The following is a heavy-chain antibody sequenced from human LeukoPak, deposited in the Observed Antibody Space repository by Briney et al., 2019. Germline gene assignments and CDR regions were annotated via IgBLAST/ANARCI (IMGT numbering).Heavy chain of an antibody. CDR1: GFTFSSYA. Sequence: GGSLRLSCAASGFTFSSYAMYWVRQAPGKGLEWVSAVSGSGGSTYYADSVKGRFTISRDNSKNTLYLQMNSLRAEDTAVYYCAKDLDIVATITGNWGQGTLVTVSS. D-gene: IGHD5-12*01. J-gene: IGHJ4*02. CDR2: VSGSGGST. V-gene: IGHV3-23*01. CDR3: AKDLDIVATITGN.